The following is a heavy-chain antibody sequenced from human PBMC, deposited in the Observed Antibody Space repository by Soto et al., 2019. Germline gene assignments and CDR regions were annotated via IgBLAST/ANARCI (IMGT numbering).Heavy chain of an antibody. Sequence: QMQLQESGPGLVKPSETLSLICSVSGDSITAYYLSWLRQSPGKELEWIGYIYHNGETNYNPSLKSRVTRSADTSKTQFSLRLSSVTAADTGVYYCARDKGGKFLKGSGMDVWGQGTTVIVSS. J-gene: IGHJ6*02. CDR1: GDSITAYY. V-gene: IGHV4-59*01. CDR3: ARDKGGKFLKGSGMDV. CDR2: IYHNGET.